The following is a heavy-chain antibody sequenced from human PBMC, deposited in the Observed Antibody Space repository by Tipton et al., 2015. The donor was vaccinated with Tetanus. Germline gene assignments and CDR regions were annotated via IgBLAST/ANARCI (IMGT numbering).Heavy chain of an antibody. J-gene: IGHJ4*02. Sequence: TLSLTCAVTGGSISGPNWWSWVRQIPGKGLEWIGEVVVGDSNYNPSLKSRVTISADTSRNQFSLTLSSVTAADTAVYYCARGSGWADFWGQGTQVTVSS. CDR1: GGSISGPNW. D-gene: IGHD6-19*01. CDR2: VVVGDS. CDR3: ARGSGWADF. V-gene: IGHV4-4*02.